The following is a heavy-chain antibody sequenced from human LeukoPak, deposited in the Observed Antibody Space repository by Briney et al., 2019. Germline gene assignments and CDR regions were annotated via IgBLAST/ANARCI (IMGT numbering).Heavy chain of an antibody. CDR3: AREDSGTSGYVFDP. CDR1: GGSISIYY. D-gene: IGHD3-22*01. Sequence: SETLSLTCTVSGGSISIYYWSWIRQPPGKGLEWIGYTYNSGSTNYNPSLKSRVTISRDTSKNQFSLRLTSVTAADTAVYYCAREDSGTSGYVFDPWGQGTLVTVSS. CDR2: TYNSGST. J-gene: IGHJ5*02. V-gene: IGHV4-59*01.